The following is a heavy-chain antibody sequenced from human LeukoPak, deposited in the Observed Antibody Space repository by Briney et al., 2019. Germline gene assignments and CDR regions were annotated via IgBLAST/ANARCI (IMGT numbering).Heavy chain of an antibody. D-gene: IGHD2-15*01. CDR3: AKARSSWAGYCDC. J-gene: IGHJ4*02. CDR2: TTTAGGNT. Sequence: GRSLRLSCAASGFTFSSYAMSWVGQAPGKGLEWVSTTTTAGGNTYYADSVRGRFAISRDNSKNMLYLQMNSLRAEDTAVYYCAKARSSWAGYCDCWGQGALVTVSS. CDR1: GFTFSSYA. V-gene: IGHV3-23*01.